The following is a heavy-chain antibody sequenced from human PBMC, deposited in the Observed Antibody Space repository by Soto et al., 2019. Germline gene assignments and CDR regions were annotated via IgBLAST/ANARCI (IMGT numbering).Heavy chain of an antibody. J-gene: IGHJ6*02. D-gene: IGHD2-2*01. Sequence: GGSLRLSCAASGFTFSSYGMHWVRQAPGKGLEWVAVIWYDGSNKYYADSVKGRFTISRDNAKNSVNLQMNSLGAEDTAVYYCARDLTGYAMDVWGQGTTVTVSS. CDR2: IWYDGSNK. V-gene: IGHV3-33*01. CDR3: ARDLTGYAMDV. CDR1: GFTFSSYG.